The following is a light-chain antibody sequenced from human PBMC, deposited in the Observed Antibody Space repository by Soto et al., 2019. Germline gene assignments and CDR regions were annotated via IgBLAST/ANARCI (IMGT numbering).Light chain of an antibody. J-gene: IGLJ1*01. CDR2: DVT. Sequence: QSALSQPASVSGSPGQSITISCTGTSSDVGGFEYVSWYQHQPGKAPKLIIYDVTNRPSGVSNRFSGSKSGNTASLTISGIQAEDEGDYYCGSITRSSTSVFGTGTKVTVL. V-gene: IGLV2-14*01. CDR1: SSDVGGFEY. CDR3: GSITRSSTSV.